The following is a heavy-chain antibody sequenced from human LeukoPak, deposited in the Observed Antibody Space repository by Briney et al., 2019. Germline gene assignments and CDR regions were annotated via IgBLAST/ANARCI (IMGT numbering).Heavy chain of an antibody. J-gene: IGHJ5*02. D-gene: IGHD5-24*01. CDR3: ARDNSVRDEAWWFNP. Sequence: ASVTLSFTSSAYTFTVYYMDWVRQGPGQGIERMGWINPNSGGTNYAQKFQGRVTMTRDMSTSTDYLELSSLRSEDTAVYYCARDNSVRDEAWWFNPWGQGTLVTVSS. V-gene: IGHV1-2*02. CDR1: AYTFTVYY. CDR2: INPNSGGT.